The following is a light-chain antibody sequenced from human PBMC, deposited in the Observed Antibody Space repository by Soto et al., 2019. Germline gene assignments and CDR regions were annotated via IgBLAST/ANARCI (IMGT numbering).Light chain of an antibody. CDR1: SSDVGSNNL. CDR2: EVS. CDR3: GSYTRSRTSAVTSSYF. V-gene: IGLV2-23*02. Sequence: QSALTQPASVSGSPGQSITISCTGTSSDVGSNNLVSWYQQHPGKVPKVMIYEVSKRPSGVSNRFSGSKSGNTASLTISGLQAEDEADYYCGSYTRSRTSAVTSSYFFGAGTKVTVL. J-gene: IGLJ1*01.